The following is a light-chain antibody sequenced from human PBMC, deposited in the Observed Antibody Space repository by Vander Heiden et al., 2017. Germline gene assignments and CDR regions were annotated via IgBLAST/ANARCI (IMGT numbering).Light chain of an antibody. Sequence: QSGLTQPPSASGTPGQRVAIACSGSSSTLGSNTVHWYHHLPRTAPKLLLYISTQRPSGVPDRFSGSKSGTSASLAISGLQSEDEADDFCAAWDDNQNGLVVFGGGTKVTVL. CDR2: IST. V-gene: IGLV1-44*01. CDR3: AAWDDNQNGLVV. J-gene: IGLJ2*01. CDR1: SSTLGSNT.